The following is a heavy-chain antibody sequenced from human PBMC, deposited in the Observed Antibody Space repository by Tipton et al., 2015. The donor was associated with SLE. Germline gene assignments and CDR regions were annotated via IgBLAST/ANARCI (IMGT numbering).Heavy chain of an antibody. CDR1: GGSISSHY. V-gene: IGHV4-59*08. CDR3: ARASFIVGSTTFWFDP. Sequence: TLSLTCTVSGGSISSHYWSWIRQPPGKGLEWIGYIYYSGSTNYNPSLKSRVTISVDTSKNQFSLKLNSVTATDAAVYYCARASFIVGSTTFWFDPWGQGVLVTVSS. J-gene: IGHJ5*02. CDR2: IYYSGST. D-gene: IGHD1-26*01.